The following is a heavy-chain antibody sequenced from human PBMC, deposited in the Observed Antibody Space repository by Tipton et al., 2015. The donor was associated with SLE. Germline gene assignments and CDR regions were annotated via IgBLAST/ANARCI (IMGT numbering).Heavy chain of an antibody. D-gene: IGHD6-13*01. CDR1: GGTFSSYA. CDR2: IIPIFGTA. Sequence: QLVQSGAEVKKPGSSVRVSCKASGGTFSSYAISWVRQAPGQGLEWMGGIIPIFGTANYAQKFQGRVTITTDESTSTAYMELSSLRSEDTAVYYCARDAAAGTGFAFDIWGPGTMVTVSS. V-gene: IGHV1-69*05. J-gene: IGHJ3*02. CDR3: ARDAAAGTGFAFDI.